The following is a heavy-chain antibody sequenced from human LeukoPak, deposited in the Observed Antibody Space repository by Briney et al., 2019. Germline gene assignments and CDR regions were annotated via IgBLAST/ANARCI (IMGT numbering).Heavy chain of an antibody. CDR2: IYTSGST. CDR1: GGSISSYY. CDR3: ARGSSIVVVTAIRSAAFDI. D-gene: IGHD2-21*02. Sequence: PSETLSLTCTVSGGSISSYYWSWIRQPAGKGLEWIGRIYTSGSTNYNPSLKSRVTMSVDTSKNQFSPKLSSVTAADTAVYYCARGSSIVVVTAIRSAAFDIWGQGTMVTVSS. V-gene: IGHV4-4*07. J-gene: IGHJ3*02.